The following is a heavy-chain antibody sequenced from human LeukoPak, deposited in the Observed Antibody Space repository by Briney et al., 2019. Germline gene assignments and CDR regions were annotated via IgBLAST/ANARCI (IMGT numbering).Heavy chain of an antibody. D-gene: IGHD2-15*01. V-gene: IGHV4-59*12. J-gene: IGHJ4*02. CDR1: GGSINDDS. CDR2: LYKSGTT. CDR3: ARIALVAATNPDY. Sequence: SETLSLTCTVSGGSINDDSWSWIRQPPGKGLEWIGYLYKSGTTKYNPSLKSPVTISLDTSKNQVSLHLSSVTAADTAVYYCARIALVAATNPDYWGQGTLVTVPS.